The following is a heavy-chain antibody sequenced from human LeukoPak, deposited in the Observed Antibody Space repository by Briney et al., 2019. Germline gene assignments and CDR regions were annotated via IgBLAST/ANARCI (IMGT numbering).Heavy chain of an antibody. J-gene: IGHJ4*02. Sequence: GGSLRLSCAASGFTFSSYAMHWVRQAPGKGLEWVSVIHAGGNSLYADSVKGRFTVSRHISENTVYLQMNSLRPEDTAVYYCASGESAQQVFEYWGQGTLVTVSS. D-gene: IGHD4-17*01. CDR1: GFTFSSYA. V-gene: IGHV3-53*04. CDR3: ASGESAQQVFEY. CDR2: IHAGGNS.